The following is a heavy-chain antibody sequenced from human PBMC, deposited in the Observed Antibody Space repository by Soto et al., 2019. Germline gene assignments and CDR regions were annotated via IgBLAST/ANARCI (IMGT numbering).Heavy chain of an antibody. CDR2: MNPNSGNT. Sequence: QVQLVQSGAEVKKPGASVKVSCKASGYTFTRYDINWVRQATGQGLEWLGWMNPNSGNTAYAQKFLGRVTMTRNTSISTAYMELSSRRSEDTAVYYCARERTRGFDPSGQGTLVTVSS. CDR1: GYTFTRYD. V-gene: IGHV1-8*01. J-gene: IGHJ5*02. CDR3: ARERTRGFDP.